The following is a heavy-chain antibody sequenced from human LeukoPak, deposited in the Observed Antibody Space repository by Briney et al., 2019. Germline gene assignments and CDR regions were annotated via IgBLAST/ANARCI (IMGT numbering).Heavy chain of an antibody. J-gene: IGHJ4*02. CDR1: GYTFTNYT. CDR3: ARVGSSGSSGW. CDR2: INTYTGSP. D-gene: IGHD6-19*01. Sequence: ASVKVSCKASGYTFTNYTMSWVRQAPGQGLEWMGWINTYTGSPMYAQGFTGRFVFSLDTSVSTAYLQISSLKAEDTAVYYCARVGSSGSSGWWGQGTLVTVSS. V-gene: IGHV7-4-1*02.